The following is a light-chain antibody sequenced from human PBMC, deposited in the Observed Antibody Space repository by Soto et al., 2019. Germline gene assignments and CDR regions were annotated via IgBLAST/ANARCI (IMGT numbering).Light chain of an antibody. CDR1: QSISSW. J-gene: IGKJ1*01. Sequence: DIQMTQSPSFLCSSVVDRFTITFRASQSISSWLAWYQQKPGKAPKLLIYAASTLQSGVPSRFSGSGSGTDFTLTISCLQSEDFATYYCQQYYSYPQTFGQGTKVDNK. CDR2: AAS. CDR3: QQYYSYPQT. V-gene: IGKV1-5*01.